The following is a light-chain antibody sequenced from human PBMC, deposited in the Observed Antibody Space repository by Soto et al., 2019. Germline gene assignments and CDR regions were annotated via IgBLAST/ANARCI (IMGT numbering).Light chain of an antibody. Sequence: QSVLPQPPSASGAPGQRVTISCAGSSSNIGAGYDVHWYQQLPGSAPKVVIYGDRNRPSGVPERFSGSKSGTSASLAITGLQAEDEADYYCQSYDTALSAYVFGSGTKLTVL. CDR1: SSNIGAGYD. J-gene: IGLJ1*01. CDR3: QSYDTALSAYV. CDR2: GDR. V-gene: IGLV1-40*01.